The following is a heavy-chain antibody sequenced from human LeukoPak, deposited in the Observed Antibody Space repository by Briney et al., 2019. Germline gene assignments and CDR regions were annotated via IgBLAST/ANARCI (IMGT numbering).Heavy chain of an antibody. V-gene: IGHV1-18*04. CDR1: GYTFTGYY. Sequence: ASVKVSCKASGYTFTGYYMHWVRQAPGQGLEWMGWISAYNDNTNYAQKLQGRVTMTTDTSTSTAYMELRSLRSDDTAVYYCAREAQYYDFWEDAFDIWGQGTMVTVSS. CDR3: AREAQYYDFWEDAFDI. J-gene: IGHJ3*02. D-gene: IGHD3-3*01. CDR2: ISAYNDNT.